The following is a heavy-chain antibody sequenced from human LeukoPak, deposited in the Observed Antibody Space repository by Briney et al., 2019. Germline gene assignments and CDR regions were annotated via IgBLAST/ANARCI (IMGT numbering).Heavy chain of an antibody. J-gene: IGHJ4*02. CDR1: GYTLTGYY. D-gene: IGHD6-6*01. CDR3: ARKIEYSSSSLEYYFDY. Sequence: ASVKVSCKASGYTLTGYYMHWVRQAPGQGLEWMGWINPNSGGTNYAQKFQGRVTMTRDTSVSTAYMELSRLRSDDTAVYYCARKIEYSSSSLEYYFDYWGQGTLVTVSS. V-gene: IGHV1-2*02. CDR2: INPNSGGT.